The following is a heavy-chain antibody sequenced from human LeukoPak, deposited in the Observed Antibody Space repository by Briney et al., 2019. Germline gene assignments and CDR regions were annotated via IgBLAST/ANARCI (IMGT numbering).Heavy chain of an antibody. CDR2: IYYSGST. CDR1: GGSISSYY. CDR3: ARDGPAYTSRWYDYYYGLDV. J-gene: IGHJ6*02. Sequence: KTSETLSLTCTVSGGSISSYYWSWIRQPPGKGLEWIGYIYYSGSTNYNPSLKSRVTISVDTSKNQFSLKLSSVTAADTAVYYCARDGPAYTSRWYDYYYGLDVWGQGTTVTVSS. V-gene: IGHV4-59*01. D-gene: IGHD2-2*01.